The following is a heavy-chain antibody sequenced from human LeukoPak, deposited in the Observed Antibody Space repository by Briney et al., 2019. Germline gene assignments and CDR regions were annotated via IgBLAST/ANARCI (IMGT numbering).Heavy chain of an antibody. CDR3: ARVPKDCSSTSCYSNDYYYYYMDV. CDR1: GGSISSYY. V-gene: IGHV4-59*01. Sequence: SETLSLTCTVSGGSISSYYWSWIRQPPGKGLEWIGYIYYSGSTNYNPSLKSRVTISVDTSKNQFSLKLSSVTAADTAVYYCARVPKDCSSTSCYSNDYYYYYMDVWGKGTTVTVSS. D-gene: IGHD2-2*02. CDR2: IYYSGST. J-gene: IGHJ6*03.